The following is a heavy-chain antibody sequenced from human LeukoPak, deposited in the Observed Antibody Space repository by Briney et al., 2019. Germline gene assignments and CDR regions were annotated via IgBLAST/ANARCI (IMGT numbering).Heavy chain of an antibody. CDR2: IRYDGSNK. CDR1: GFTFSSYG. V-gene: IGHV3-30*02. J-gene: IGHJ4*02. D-gene: IGHD5-12*01. CDR3: ANAPRGYSGVDY. Sequence: SGGSLRLSCAASGFTFSSYGMHWVRQAPGKGLEWVAFIRYDGSNKYYADSVKGRFTISRDNSKNALYLHMNSRRAEDRAVYYCANAPRGYSGVDYWGQGTLLTVSS.